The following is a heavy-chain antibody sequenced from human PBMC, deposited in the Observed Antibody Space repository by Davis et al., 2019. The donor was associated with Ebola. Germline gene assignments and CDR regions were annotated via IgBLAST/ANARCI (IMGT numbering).Heavy chain of an antibody. CDR3: ARNLSGNSYGYMDV. J-gene: IGHJ6*03. CDR2: IRDNGYSA. V-gene: IGHV3-23*01. CDR1: GFTFSGFA. Sequence: PGGSLRLSCAASGFTFSGFAMNWVRQAPGKGLEWVSTIRDNGYSAAYADSVKGRFTISRDNSKNTLFLHMNSRTAEDTAIYFCARNLSGNSYGYMDVWGKGTSVIVSS. D-gene: IGHD1-26*01.